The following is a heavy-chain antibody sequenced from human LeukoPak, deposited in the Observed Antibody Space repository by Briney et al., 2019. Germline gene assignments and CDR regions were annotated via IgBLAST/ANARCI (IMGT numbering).Heavy chain of an antibody. D-gene: IGHD3-9*01. V-gene: IGHV3-30*03. J-gene: IGHJ4*02. Sequence: PGRSLRLSCAASGFTFSSYGMHWVRQAPGKGLEWVAVISYDGSNKYYADSVKGRFTISRDNSKNTLYLQMNSLRAEDTAVYYCARGASYFREVDYWGQGTLVTVSS. CDR1: GFTFSSYG. CDR3: ARGASYFREVDY. CDR2: ISYDGSNK.